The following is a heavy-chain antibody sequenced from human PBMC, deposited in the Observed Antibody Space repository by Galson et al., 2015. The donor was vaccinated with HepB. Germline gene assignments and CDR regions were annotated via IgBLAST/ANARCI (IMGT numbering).Heavy chain of an antibody. J-gene: IGHJ4*02. Sequence: SLRLSCAASGFTFSSYAMHWVRQAPGKGLEWVAVISYDGSNKYYADSVKGRFTISRDNSKNTLYLQMNSLRAEDTAVYYCAKYRVPYSSGSHPDYWGQGTLVTVSS. V-gene: IGHV3-30*04. D-gene: IGHD3-22*01. CDR1: GFTFSSYA. CDR3: AKYRVPYSSGSHPDY. CDR2: ISYDGSNK.